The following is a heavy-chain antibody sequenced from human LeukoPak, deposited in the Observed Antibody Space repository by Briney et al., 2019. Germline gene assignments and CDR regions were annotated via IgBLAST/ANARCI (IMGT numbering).Heavy chain of an antibody. V-gene: IGHV4-39*01. J-gene: IGHJ5*02. CDR3: ARPVPSRLGWFDP. Sequence: PSETLSLTCSVSGGSISSINYYWGWIPQPPGKGLEWIGSIYYSGSTYYNPSLKSRVTISVDTSKNQFSLKLSSVTAADTAVYYCARPVPSRLGWFDPWGQGTTVTVSS. D-gene: IGHD1-1*01. CDR2: IYYSGST. CDR1: GGSISSINYY.